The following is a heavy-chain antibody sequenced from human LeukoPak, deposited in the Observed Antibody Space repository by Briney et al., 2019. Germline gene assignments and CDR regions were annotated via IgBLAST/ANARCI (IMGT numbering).Heavy chain of an antibody. Sequence: GASVKVSCKASGYTFTGYYMHWVRQAPGQGLEWMGWISPNSGGTYYAQNFQDRVTMTRDTSITTAYMELSRLRSDDTAVYYCARRAPDFYGYDYWGQGTLVTVSS. CDR2: ISPNSGGT. J-gene: IGHJ4*02. CDR3: ARRAPDFYGYDY. V-gene: IGHV1-2*02. D-gene: IGHD3-3*01. CDR1: GYTFTGYY.